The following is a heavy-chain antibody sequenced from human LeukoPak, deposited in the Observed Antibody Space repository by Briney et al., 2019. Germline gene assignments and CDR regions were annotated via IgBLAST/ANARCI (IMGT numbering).Heavy chain of an antibody. CDR1: GGTFSSYA. Sequence: ASVKVSCKASGGTFSSYAISWVRQAPGQGLEWMGRIIPIFGTANYAQKFQGRVTITTDESTSTAYMELSSLRSEDTAVCYCARSIRDPHSLDYWGQGTLVTVSS. J-gene: IGHJ4*02. CDR3: ARSIRDPHSLDY. CDR2: IIPIFGTA. V-gene: IGHV1-69*05.